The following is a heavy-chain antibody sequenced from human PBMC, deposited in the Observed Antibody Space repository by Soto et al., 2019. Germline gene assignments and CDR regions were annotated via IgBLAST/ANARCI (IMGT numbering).Heavy chain of an antibody. J-gene: IGHJ3*02. CDR3: ASSTIRGPLRYFDDYDGFDI. Sequence: QVQLVESGGGVVQPGRSLRLSCAASGFTFSSYGMHWVRQAPGKGLEWVAVIWYDGSNKYYADSVKGRFTISRDNSKNTLHLQMNSLSAEATAVYYCASSTIRGPLRYFDDYDGFDIWGQGTMVTVSS. D-gene: IGHD3-9*01. CDR1: GFTFSSYG. CDR2: IWYDGSNK. V-gene: IGHV3-33*01.